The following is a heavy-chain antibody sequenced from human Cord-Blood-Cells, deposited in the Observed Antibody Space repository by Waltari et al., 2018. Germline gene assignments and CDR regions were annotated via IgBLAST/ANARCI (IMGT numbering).Heavy chain of an antibody. D-gene: IGHD2-15*01. CDR2: ISYNGSNK. Sequence: QVQLVESGGGVVQPGRSLRLSCAASGFPFSSYAMHWVRQAPGKGLAWVAVISYNGSNKYYADPVKGRFTIPRDNSKNTLYLQMNSLRAEDTAVYYCARSKLVAATRSSYYFDYWGQGTLVTVSS. V-gene: IGHV3-30-3*01. CDR1: GFPFSSYA. CDR3: ARSKLVAATRSSYYFDY. J-gene: IGHJ4*02.